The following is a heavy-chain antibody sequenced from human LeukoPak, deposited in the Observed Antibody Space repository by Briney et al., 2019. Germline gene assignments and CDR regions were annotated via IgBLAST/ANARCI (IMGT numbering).Heavy chain of an antibody. CDR1: GYSISSGYY. CDR2: IYHSGST. D-gene: IGHD6-19*01. CDR3: ARVRRSVARWFDY. V-gene: IGHV4-38-2*02. Sequence: SETLSLTCTVSGYSISSGYYWGWIRPPPGKGLEWIGSIYHSGSTYYNPSLKSRVTISVDTSKNQFSLKLSPVTAADTAVYYCARVRRSVARWFDYWGQGTLVTVSS. J-gene: IGHJ4*02.